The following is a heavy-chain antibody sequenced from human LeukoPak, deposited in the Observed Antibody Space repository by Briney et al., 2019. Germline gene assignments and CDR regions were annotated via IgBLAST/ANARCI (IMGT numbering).Heavy chain of an antibody. CDR1: GFTVSSKY. CDR2: IYSGGNT. D-gene: IGHD6-19*01. V-gene: IGHV3-66*01. J-gene: IGHJ4*02. CDR3: ASGIEVGPIYFDY. Sequence: HSGGSLRLSCAASGFTVSSKYVSWVRQAPGKGLEWVSVIYSGGNTYYADSVKGRFTISRDNSKNTENLQMNSLRAEDTAVYYCASGIEVGPIYFDYWGQGTLVTVSS.